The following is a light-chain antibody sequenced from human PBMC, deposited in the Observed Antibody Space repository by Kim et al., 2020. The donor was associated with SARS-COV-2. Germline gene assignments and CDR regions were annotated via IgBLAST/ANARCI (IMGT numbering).Light chain of an antibody. CDR2: DVS. J-gene: IGLJ3*02. Sequence: QSVTISCTGTSSDVGSYNYGSWYQQHPGKAPKRMIYDVSKRPSGVPDRFSGSKSGNTASLTISGLQAEDEADYYCCSYAGSYPVFGGGTKVTVL. CDR1: SSDVGSYNY. V-gene: IGLV2-11*01. CDR3: CSYAGSYPV.